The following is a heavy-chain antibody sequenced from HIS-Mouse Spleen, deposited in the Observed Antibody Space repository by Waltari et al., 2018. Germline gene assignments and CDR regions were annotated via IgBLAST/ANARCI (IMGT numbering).Heavy chain of an antibody. CDR1: GFSLSPSRMC. CDR2: IDWDDDK. D-gene: IGHD6-19*01. CDR3: ARIAEGYTSGWYAFDY. J-gene: IGHJ4*02. V-gene: IGHV2-70*15. Sequence: QVTLRESGPALVKPTQTLPLTCPFSGFSLSPSRMCVSWIRQPPVKALEWLARIDWDDDKYYSTSLKTRLTISRDTSKNQVVLTMTNMDPLDTATYYCARIAEGYTSGWYAFDYWGQGTLVTVSS.